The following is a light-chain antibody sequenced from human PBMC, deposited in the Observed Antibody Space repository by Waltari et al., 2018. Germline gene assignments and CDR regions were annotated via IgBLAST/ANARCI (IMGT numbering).Light chain of an antibody. J-gene: IGKJ4*01. CDR3: LQHNSYPLT. CDR1: QCITNY. CDR2: AAS. V-gene: IGKV1-17*03. Sequence: DIQMTQSPSAMSASVGDRVTITCRASQCITNYLAWFQQKPGKVTKRLIYAASSLQSGVPSRFSGSGSGTEFTLTISSLQPEDFATYYCLQHNSYPLTFGGGTKVEIK.